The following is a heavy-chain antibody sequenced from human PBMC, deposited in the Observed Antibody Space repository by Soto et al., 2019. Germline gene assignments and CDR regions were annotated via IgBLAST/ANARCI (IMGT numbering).Heavy chain of an antibody. Sequence: ASVKVSCKASGYTFTGYYMHWVRQAPGQGLEWMGWINPNSGGTNYAQKFQGRVTMTRDTSISTAYMELSRLRSDDTAVYYCARSLVVVDALDYWGQGNLVTVSS. J-gene: IGHJ4*02. D-gene: IGHD2-15*01. CDR1: GYTFTGYY. CDR3: ARSLVVVDALDY. CDR2: INPNSGGT. V-gene: IGHV1-2*02.